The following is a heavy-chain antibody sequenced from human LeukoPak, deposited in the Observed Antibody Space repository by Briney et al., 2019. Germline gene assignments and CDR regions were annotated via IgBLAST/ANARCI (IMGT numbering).Heavy chain of an antibody. CDR3: AKAGLYGDYAPRGYYYYYMDV. J-gene: IGHJ6*03. Sequence: PGGSLRLSCAASGFTFSSYWMHWVRQAPGKGLVWVSRINSDGSSTSYADSVKGRFTISRDNSKNTLYLQMNSLRAEDTAVYYCAKAGLYGDYAPRGYYYYYMDVWGKGTTVTVSS. CDR1: GFTFSSYW. V-gene: IGHV3-74*01. CDR2: INSDGSST. D-gene: IGHD4-17*01.